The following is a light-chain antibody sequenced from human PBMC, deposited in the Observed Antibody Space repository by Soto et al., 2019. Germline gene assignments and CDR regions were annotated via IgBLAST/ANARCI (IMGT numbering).Light chain of an antibody. Sequence: IQMTQSPSSLSASVGDSVTITCRASQGIRNDLGWYQQKSGTAPKLLIYAASTLHTGVPSRFSGRGSGTDFTLTINNLQREDFADYFCQQTYSNLWTFGQGTKVDIK. CDR3: QQTYSNLWT. CDR2: AAS. V-gene: IGKV1-39*01. J-gene: IGKJ1*01. CDR1: QGIRND.